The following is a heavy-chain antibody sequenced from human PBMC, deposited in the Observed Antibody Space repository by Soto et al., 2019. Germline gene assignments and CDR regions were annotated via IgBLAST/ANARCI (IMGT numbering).Heavy chain of an antibody. CDR3: ARRARPDFYYMDV. Sequence: GGSLRLSCAAAGFPFSGYAMDWVRPAPGKGLEYVSGISSNGVGTYYANSVQGRFTISRDNSKNTVYLQMGSLRPEDMAVYYCARRARPDFYYMDVWGKGTTVTVSS. CDR2: ISSNGVGT. D-gene: IGHD6-6*01. J-gene: IGHJ6*03. V-gene: IGHV3-64*01. CDR1: GFPFSGYA.